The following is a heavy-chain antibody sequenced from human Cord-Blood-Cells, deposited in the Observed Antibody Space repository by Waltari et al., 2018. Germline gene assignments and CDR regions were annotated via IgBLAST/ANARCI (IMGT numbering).Heavy chain of an antibody. D-gene: IGHD3-22*01. CDR1: GGSFSGYY. J-gene: IGHJ4*02. CDR2: INHSGST. Sequence: LSLTCAVYGGSFSGYYWSWIRQPPGKGLEWIGEINHSGSTNYNPSLKSRVTISVDTSKNQFSLKLSSVTAADTAVYYCASYYYYDSSGYYFDYWGQGTLVTVSS. CDR3: ASYYYYDSSGYYFDY. V-gene: IGHV4-34*01.